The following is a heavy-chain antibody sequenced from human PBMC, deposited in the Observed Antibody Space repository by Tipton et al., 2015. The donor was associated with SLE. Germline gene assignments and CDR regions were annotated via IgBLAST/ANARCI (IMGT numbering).Heavy chain of an antibody. Sequence: TLSLTCTVSGGSISSGYYFWSWARQPAGRGLEWFGRIFSSGDTNYNPSLKSRVTISLDTSKNQVSLRLTSLTAADTAVYYCAREAVDKDGALDIWGQGTTVIVSS. CDR2: IFSSGDT. J-gene: IGHJ3*02. CDR1: GGSISSGYYF. CDR3: AREAVDKDGALDI. V-gene: IGHV4-61*02. D-gene: IGHD5-24*01.